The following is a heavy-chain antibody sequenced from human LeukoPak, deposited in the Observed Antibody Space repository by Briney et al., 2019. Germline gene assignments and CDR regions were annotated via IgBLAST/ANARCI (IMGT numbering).Heavy chain of an antibody. J-gene: IGHJ4*02. CDR2: ISSSSSYI. Sequence: PGGPLRLSCAASGFTFSSYSMNWVRQAPGRGLEWVSSISSSSSYIYYADSVKGRFTISRDNAKNSLYLQMNSLRAEDTAVYYCASSGITGTGFDYWGQGTLVTVSS. V-gene: IGHV3-21*01. CDR1: GFTFSSYS. D-gene: IGHD1-20*01. CDR3: ASSGITGTGFDY.